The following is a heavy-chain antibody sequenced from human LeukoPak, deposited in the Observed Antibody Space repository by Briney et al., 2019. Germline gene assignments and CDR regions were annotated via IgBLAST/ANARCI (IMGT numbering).Heavy chain of an antibody. V-gene: IGHV3-23*01. CDR1: GFTFSNHG. J-gene: IGHJ4*02. D-gene: IGHD3-16*01. Sequence: GGSLRLSCAASGFTFSNHGMNWVRQAPGKGLEWVSGISPSGDITYYVDSVKGRFTISRENSKNTVYLEVSSLTAEDTAVYYCAKDDAWLRFGEWSQGTLVTVSS. CDR3: AKDDAWLRFGE. CDR2: ISPSGDIT.